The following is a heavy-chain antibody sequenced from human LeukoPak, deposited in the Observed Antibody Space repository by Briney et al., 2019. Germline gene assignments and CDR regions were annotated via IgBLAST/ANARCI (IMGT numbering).Heavy chain of an antibody. CDR3: AKAINGLEDAFDI. V-gene: IGHV1-8*01. CDR1: GYTFTRYD. J-gene: IGHJ3*02. CDR2: MNPNSGNT. D-gene: IGHD3/OR15-3a*01. Sequence: ASVKVSCKASGYTFTRYDINWVRQGTGQGLEWMGWMNPNSGNTGYAQKFQGRVTMTRDTSISTAYMELSSLRSEDTAVYYCAKAINGLEDAFDIWGQGTMVAVSS.